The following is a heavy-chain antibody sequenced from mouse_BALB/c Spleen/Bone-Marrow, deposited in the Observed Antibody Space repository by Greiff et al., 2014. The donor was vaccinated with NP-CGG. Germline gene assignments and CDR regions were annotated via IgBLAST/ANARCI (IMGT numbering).Heavy chain of an antibody. CDR1: GFSLTSYG. CDR2: IWADGST. Sequence: VMLVESGPGLVAPSQSLSINCTVSGFSLTSYGIHWVRQPPGKGLEWLGVIWADGSTNYNSALMSRLSISKDNSKSQVFLKMNSLQTDDTAMYYCARITTATGAMDYWGQGTSVTVSS. D-gene: IGHD1-2*01. CDR3: ARITTATGAMDY. V-gene: IGHV2-9*02. J-gene: IGHJ4*01.